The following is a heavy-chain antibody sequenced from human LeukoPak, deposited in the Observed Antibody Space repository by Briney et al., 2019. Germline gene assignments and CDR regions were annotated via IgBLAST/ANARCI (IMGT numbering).Heavy chain of an antibody. CDR2: IKQDGSEK. D-gene: IGHD3-10*01. Sequence: PGGSLRLSCAASGFTFSSYWMSWVRQAPGKGLEWVANIKQDGSEKYYVDSVKGRFTISRDNAKNSLYLQMNSLRAEDTAVYYCARDRALLWFGELAGYFDYWGQGTLVTVSS. J-gene: IGHJ4*02. CDR3: ARDRALLWFGELAGYFDY. V-gene: IGHV3-7*01. CDR1: GFTFSSYW.